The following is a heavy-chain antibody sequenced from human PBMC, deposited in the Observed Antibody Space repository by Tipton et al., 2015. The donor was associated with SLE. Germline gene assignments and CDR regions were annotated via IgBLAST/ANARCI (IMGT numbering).Heavy chain of an antibody. D-gene: IGHD3-3*01. J-gene: IGHJ4*02. Sequence: TLSLTCAVYGGSFSGYHWSWIRQPPGKGLEWIGEINHSGSTNYNPSLKSRVTISVDTSKNQFSLKLSSVTAADTAVYYCARTGFLEWLGHLDYWGQGTLVTVSS. CDR2: INHSGST. CDR1: GGSFSGYH. V-gene: IGHV4-34*01. CDR3: ARTGFLEWLGHLDY.